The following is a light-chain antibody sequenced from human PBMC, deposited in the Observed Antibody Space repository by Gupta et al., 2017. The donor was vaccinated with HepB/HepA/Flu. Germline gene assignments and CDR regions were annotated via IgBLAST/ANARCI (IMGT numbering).Light chain of an antibody. J-gene: IGKJ3*01. Sequence: EIVMTQSPATLSVSPGERATLSCRGSQSVSSKLAWYQQKPGQAPRLLIYGASSGATGIPARCSGSGSGTDFPLTISRLQSEDFAVYYCQQYNNWPLTFGPGTKVDLK. CDR2: GAS. CDR1: QSVSSK. V-gene: IGKV3-15*01. CDR3: QQYNNWPLT.